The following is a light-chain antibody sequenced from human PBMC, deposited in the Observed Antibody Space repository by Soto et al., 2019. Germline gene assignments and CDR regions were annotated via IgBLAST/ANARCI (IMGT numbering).Light chain of an antibody. V-gene: IGKV2-30*01. J-gene: IGKJ1*01. CDR2: KVS. CDR3: QHYKT. Sequence: GVMTQSPVSLPVTPGEPASISCGASESLLISNGNTYLTWLHQRPGQSPSRLIYKVSKRGSGVPDRFSGSGSGTDFTLTISRLEPEDFAVYYCQHYKTFGQGTKVDIK. CDR1: ESLLISNGNTY.